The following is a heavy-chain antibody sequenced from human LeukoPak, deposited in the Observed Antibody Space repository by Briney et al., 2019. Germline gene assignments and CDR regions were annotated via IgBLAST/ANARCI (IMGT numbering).Heavy chain of an antibody. D-gene: IGHD3-10*01. J-gene: IGHJ6*03. V-gene: IGHV4-4*02. CDR1: GFTFSSYW. CDR3: ARIRGFGADYYYYSMDV. CDR2: IHHSGST. Sequence: GSLRLSCAVSGFTFSSYWMGWVRQPPGKGLEWIGEIHHSGSTNYNPSLKSRAIISVDKSKNQFSLKLSSVTAADTAVYYCARIRGFGADYYYYSMDVWGKGTTVTVSS.